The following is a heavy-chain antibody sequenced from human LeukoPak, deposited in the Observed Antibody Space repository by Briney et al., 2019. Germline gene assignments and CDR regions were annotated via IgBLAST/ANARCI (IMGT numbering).Heavy chain of an antibody. Sequence: SETLSLTCTVSGGSISGYYWSGIRQPPGKGLEWIGEINHSGSTNYNPSLKSRVTISVDTSKNQFSLKLSPVTAADTAVYYCARRAGILWFGPRGTFDYWGQGTLVTVSS. D-gene: IGHD3-10*01. CDR2: INHSGST. J-gene: IGHJ4*02. CDR1: GGSISGYY. CDR3: ARRAGILWFGPRGTFDY. V-gene: IGHV4-34*01.